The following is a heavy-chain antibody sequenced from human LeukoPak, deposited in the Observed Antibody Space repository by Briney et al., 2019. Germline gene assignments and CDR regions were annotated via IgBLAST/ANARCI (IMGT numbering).Heavy chain of an antibody. V-gene: IGHV4-59*01. CDR3: ARENDYVWGSYRRYFDY. D-gene: IGHD3-16*02. Sequence: SETPSLTCTVSGGSISSYHWSWIRQPPGKGLEWIGYIYYNGSTNYNPSLKSRVTISVDTSENQFSLKLSSVTAADTAVYYCARENDYVWGSYRRYFDYWGQGSLVTVSS. CDR1: GGSISSYH. CDR2: IYYNGST. J-gene: IGHJ4*02.